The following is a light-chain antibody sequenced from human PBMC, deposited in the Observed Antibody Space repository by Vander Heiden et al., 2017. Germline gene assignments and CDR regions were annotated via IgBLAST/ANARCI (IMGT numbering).Light chain of an antibody. J-gene: IGLJ1*01. CDR1: NIGSKS. CDR3: QVWDSSSDHRV. V-gene: IGLV3-21*03. Sequence: SYVLPQPPSMSVAPGKTARITCWGNNIGSKSVHCYQRKPGQAPVLVVYDDSDRSSGIPERFSGSNSGNTATLTISRVEAGDEADYYCQVWDSSSDHRVFGTGTKVTVL. CDR2: DDS.